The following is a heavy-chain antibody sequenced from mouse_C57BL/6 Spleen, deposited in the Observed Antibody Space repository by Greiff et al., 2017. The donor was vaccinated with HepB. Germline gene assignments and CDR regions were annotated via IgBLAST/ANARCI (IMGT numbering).Heavy chain of an antibody. CDR1: GYTFTSYW. CDR3: ARTGSNYVGAMDY. D-gene: IGHD2-5*01. V-gene: IGHV1-55*01. CDR2: IYPGSGST. J-gene: IGHJ4*01. Sequence: QVQLQQPGAELVKPGASVKMSCKASGYTFTSYWITWVKQRPGQGLEWIGDIYPGSGSTNYNEKFKSKATLTVDTSSSTAYMQLSSLTSEDSAVYYCARTGSNYVGAMDYWGQGTSVTVSS.